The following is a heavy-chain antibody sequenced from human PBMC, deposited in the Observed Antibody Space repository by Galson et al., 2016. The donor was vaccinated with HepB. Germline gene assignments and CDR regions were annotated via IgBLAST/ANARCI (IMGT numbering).Heavy chain of an antibody. CDR2: ISYDENNQ. V-gene: IGHV3-30*18. CDR1: GFTFTDYA. CDR3: AKATYGYFYYFSMDV. Sequence: SLRLSCAASGFTFTDYAMHWVRQAPGKGLEWVAVISYDENNQYYADSVKGRFTISRDNSKITVYLQMNSLRPEDTAVYYCAKATYGYFYYFSMDVWGKGTMVTVSS. D-gene: IGHD4-17*01. J-gene: IGHJ6*04.